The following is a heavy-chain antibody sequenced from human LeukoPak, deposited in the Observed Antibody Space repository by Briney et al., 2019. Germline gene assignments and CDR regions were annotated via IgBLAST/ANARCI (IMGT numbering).Heavy chain of an antibody. V-gene: IGHV1-2*02. CDR3: ARDPSGDSSGFPFDH. D-gene: IGHD3-22*01. J-gene: IGHJ4*02. CDR1: GYTFTGYY. Sequence: ASVKVSCKASGYTFTGYYMHWVRQAPGQGLEWMGWINPNSGGTNYAQKFQGRVTMTRDTSINTAYMEMNRLRSDDTAVYYCARDPSGDSSGFPFDHWGQGTLVTVSS. CDR2: INPNSGGT.